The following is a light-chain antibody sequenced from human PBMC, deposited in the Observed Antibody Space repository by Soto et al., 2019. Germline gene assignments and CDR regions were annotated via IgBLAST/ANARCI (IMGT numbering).Light chain of an antibody. J-gene: IGLJ2*01. CDR2: DVS. CDR3: RSYAGDLAL. CDR1: SSDVGGYDF. Sequence: QSVLTQPRSVSGSPGQSVTISCTGTSSDVGGYDFVSWYQQHPGKAPKLMISDVSKRPSGVPDRFSGSKSGNTASLTISGLQAEDEADYYCRSYAGDLALFGGGTKL. V-gene: IGLV2-11*01.